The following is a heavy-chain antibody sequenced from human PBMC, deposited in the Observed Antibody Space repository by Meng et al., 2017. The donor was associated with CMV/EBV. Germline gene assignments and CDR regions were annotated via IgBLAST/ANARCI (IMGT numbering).Heavy chain of an antibody. J-gene: IGHJ3*02. CDR3: ARGRAIFGVVTWAFGI. CDR1: GGSFSGYY. CDR2: INHSGSN. V-gene: IGHV4-34*01. D-gene: IGHD3-3*01. Sequence: SETLSLTCAVYGGSFSGYYWSWIRQPPGKGLEWIGEINHSGSNNYNPSLKSRVTISVDTSKNQLALKLSSVTAADTAVYYCARGRAIFGVVTWAFGIWGQGKMVTVSS.